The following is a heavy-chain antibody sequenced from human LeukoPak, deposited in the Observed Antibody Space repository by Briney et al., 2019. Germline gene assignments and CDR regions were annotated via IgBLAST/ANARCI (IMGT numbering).Heavy chain of an antibody. CDR1: GYTFTSYG. V-gene: IGHV1-46*01. Sequence: ASVKVSCKASGYTFTSYGISWVRQAPGQGLEWMGIINPSGGSTSYAQKFQGRVTMTRDTSTSTVYMELSSLRSEDTAVYYCARPSRIPPYYFDYWGQGTLVTVSS. J-gene: IGHJ4*02. D-gene: IGHD2-15*01. CDR3: ARPSRIPPYYFDY. CDR2: INPSGGST.